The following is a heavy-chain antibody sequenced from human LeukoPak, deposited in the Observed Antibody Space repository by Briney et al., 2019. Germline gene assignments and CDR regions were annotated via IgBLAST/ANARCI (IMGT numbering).Heavy chain of an antibody. Sequence: PGGSLRLSCIVSGFTLSSYEMTWFRQAPGKGLEWVSSIGYSGSDTHYADSVKGRFTVSRDNSKNTLYLQMNSLRAEDTAVYYCARDLRIAAAGSDYWGQGTLVTVSS. CDR1: GFTLSSYE. CDR3: ARDLRIAAAGSDY. D-gene: IGHD6-13*01. J-gene: IGHJ4*02. CDR2: IGYSGSDT. V-gene: IGHV3-23*01.